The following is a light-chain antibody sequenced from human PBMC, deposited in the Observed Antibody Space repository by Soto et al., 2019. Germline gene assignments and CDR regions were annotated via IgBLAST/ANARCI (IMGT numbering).Light chain of an antibody. CDR1: GSDVGPYKY. V-gene: IGLV2-8*01. CDR3: ASYAGSDTWL. CDR2: EVS. Sequence: QSALTQPPSASGSPGQSVTISCTGTGSDVGPYKYVSWYQQHPGKAPKVIIYEVSKRSSGVPGRFSGSKSGNTASLTVSGLQAEDEADYYCASYAGSDTWLFGGGTKLTVL. J-gene: IGLJ2*01.